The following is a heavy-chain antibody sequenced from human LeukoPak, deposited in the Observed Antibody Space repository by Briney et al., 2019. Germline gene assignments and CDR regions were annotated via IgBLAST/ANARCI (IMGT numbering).Heavy chain of an antibody. D-gene: IGHD3-16*02. Sequence: GGSLRPSCAASGFTFDDYGMSWVRQAPGKGLEWVSGINWNGGSTGYADSVKGRFTISRDNAKNSLYLQMNSLRAEDTALYYCAREEEFGGVIVNGAFDIWGQGTMVTVSS. CDR1: GFTFDDYG. V-gene: IGHV3-20*04. CDR2: INWNGGST. J-gene: IGHJ3*02. CDR3: AREEEFGGVIVNGAFDI.